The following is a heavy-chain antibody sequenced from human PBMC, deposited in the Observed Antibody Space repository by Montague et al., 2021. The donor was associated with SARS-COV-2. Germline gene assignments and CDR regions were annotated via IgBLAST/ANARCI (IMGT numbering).Heavy chain of an antibody. CDR2: IYYSGST. J-gene: IGHJ2*01. D-gene: IGHD5-24*01. Sequence: SETLSLTCTVSGGPISTYYWSWIRQPPGKGLECIGYIYYSGSTNXXPSLKSRVTISVDTSKNQFSLKLSSVTAADTAVYYCARDGYNAHQNYWYFDLWGRGTLVTVSS. V-gene: IGHV4-59*12. CDR1: GGPISTYY. CDR3: ARDGYNAHQNYWYFDL.